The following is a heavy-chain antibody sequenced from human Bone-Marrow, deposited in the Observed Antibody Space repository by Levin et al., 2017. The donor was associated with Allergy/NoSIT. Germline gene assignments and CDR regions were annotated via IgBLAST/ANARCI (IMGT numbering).Heavy chain of an antibody. Sequence: GESLKISCKASGYAFTGYGLTWVRQAPGQGLEWMGWISANTGDTKYAEKFQGRVTMTTDTSTNTGYMELRSLTSDDTAVYYCVSDAGFVLVPVSYHAYNVWGQGTLVIVSS. J-gene: IGHJ3*01. CDR3: VSDAGFVLVPVSYHAYNV. D-gene: IGHD2/OR15-2a*01. CDR1: GYAFTGYG. CDR2: ISANTGDT. V-gene: IGHV1-18*04.